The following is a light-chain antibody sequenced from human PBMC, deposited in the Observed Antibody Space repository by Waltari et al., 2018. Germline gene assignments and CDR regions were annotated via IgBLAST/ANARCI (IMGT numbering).Light chain of an antibody. CDR1: QDIGNW. CDR3: QQANTFPPGVT. J-gene: IGKJ4*01. CDR2: AAS. V-gene: IGKV1D-12*01. Sequence: DIQMTQSPSSVSASVGDRIHTTCRASQDIGNWLAWYQQKPGTAPKLLIYAASRLQRGVPARFSGSGFGTDFTLTIVSLQPEDFATYFCQQANTFPPGVTFGGGTKVEI.